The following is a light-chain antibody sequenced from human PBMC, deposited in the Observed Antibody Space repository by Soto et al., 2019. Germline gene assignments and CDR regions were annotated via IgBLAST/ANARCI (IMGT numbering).Light chain of an antibody. V-gene: IGKV1-39*01. CDR3: QQSYRPPRT. Sequence: DIQMTQSPSSLSASIGDRVTITCRASQTISNYLNWYQQKSGKAPNVLISTASTLQSGVPPRFSGSASGADFTLTISSLQPEDFATYYCQQSYRPPRTFGQGTKVEIK. CDR2: TAS. J-gene: IGKJ1*01. CDR1: QTISNY.